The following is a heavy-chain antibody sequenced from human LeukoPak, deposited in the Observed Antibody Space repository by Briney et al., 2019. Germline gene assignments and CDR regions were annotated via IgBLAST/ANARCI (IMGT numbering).Heavy chain of an antibody. V-gene: IGHV3-23*01. CDR2: ISGRGIAT. J-gene: IGHJ4*02. CDR3: AKTSSGWYDFDS. CDR1: GFTFSTYA. D-gene: IGHD6-19*01. Sequence: GGSLRLSCAASGFTFSTYAMSWVRQAPGKGLEWVSAISGRGIATYYADSVKGRFTISRDNSKNTLYLQMNSLRAEDTAVYYCAKTSSGWYDFDSWGQGTLVTVSS.